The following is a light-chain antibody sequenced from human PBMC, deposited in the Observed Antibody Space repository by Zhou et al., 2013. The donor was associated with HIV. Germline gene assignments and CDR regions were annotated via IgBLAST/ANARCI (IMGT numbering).Light chain of an antibody. CDR1: QTISTY. V-gene: IGKV1-9*01. J-gene: IGKJ4*01. CDR3: QQLNSYLLT. Sequence: DIQMTQSPSSLSKSVGDRVTISCRASQTISTYLNWYQQRPGKAPKLLIYAASTLQSGVPSRFSGSGSGTDFTLTISSLQPEDFATYYCQQLNSYLLTFGGGTKVEIK. CDR2: AAS.